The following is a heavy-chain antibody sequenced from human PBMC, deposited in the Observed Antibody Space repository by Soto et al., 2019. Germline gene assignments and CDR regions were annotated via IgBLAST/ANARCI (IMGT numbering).Heavy chain of an antibody. V-gene: IGHV1-2*04. CDR3: ARDQRVDGDATSHDAFDI. D-gene: IGHD4-17*01. J-gene: IGHJ3*02. CDR1: GYTFTGYY. CDR2: INPNSGGT. Sequence: ASVKVSCKASGYTFTGYYMHWVRQAPGQGLEWMGWINPNSGGTNYAQKFQGWVTMTRDTSISTAYMELSRLRSDDTAVYYCARDQRVDGDATSHDAFDIWGQGTMVTVSS.